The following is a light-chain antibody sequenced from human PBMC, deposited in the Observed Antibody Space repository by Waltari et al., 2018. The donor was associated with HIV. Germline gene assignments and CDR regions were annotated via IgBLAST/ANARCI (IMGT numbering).Light chain of an antibody. CDR1: QSLLFSSGNYH. Sequence: DIVMTQSPLSLSVTPGEPASISCRSSQSLLFSSGNYHFDWYLQKPGQSPQVLLYLASNRASGVPDRFSGSGSGTDFTLKISRVEAEDVGVYYCMQALQTPITFGQGTRLEIK. CDR2: LAS. CDR3: MQALQTPIT. V-gene: IGKV2-28*01. J-gene: IGKJ5*01.